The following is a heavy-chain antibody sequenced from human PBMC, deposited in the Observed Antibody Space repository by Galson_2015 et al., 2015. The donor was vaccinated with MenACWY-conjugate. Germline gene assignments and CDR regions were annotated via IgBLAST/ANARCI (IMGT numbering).Heavy chain of an antibody. CDR3: ATGGAVAGGRFDL. Sequence: SVKVSCKVSGYTLTELSMHWVRQAPGKGLEWMGGFDPEDGETTYAQKFQGRVTMTEDTSTDTAYMELSSLRSEDTAVYYCATGGAVAGGRFDLWGRGTLVTVSS. CDR2: FDPEDGET. D-gene: IGHD6-19*01. V-gene: IGHV1-24*01. CDR1: GYTLTELS. J-gene: IGHJ2*01.